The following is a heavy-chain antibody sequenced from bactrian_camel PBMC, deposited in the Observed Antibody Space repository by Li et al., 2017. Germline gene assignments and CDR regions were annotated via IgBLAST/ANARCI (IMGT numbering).Heavy chain of an antibody. Sequence: VQLVESGGGLVQPGGSLRLSCATSGFTFANSGMNWVRQAPGKGLEWVSTIGVSGDDKFYAPSVRGRFAIFRDNAKNTLYLQLNSLKTEDTAIYYCSKGASNSLDPSPPISQGTQVTVS. CDR1: GFTFANSG. D-gene: IGHD7*01. CDR2: IGVSGDDK. V-gene: IGHV3-1*01. J-gene: IGHJ4*01.